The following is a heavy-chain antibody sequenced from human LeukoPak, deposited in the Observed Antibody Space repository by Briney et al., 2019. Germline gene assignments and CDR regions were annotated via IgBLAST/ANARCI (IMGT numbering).Heavy chain of an antibody. CDR3: ARGDSDHYITLDY. V-gene: IGHV3-48*01. CDR1: GFNLSAYS. Sequence: GGSLRLSCAASGFNLSAYSMNWVRQAPGKGLEWVSYISRSSDAIYDADSVKGRFTISRDNAKNLLFIQMNSLGVEDTALYYCARGDSDHYITLDYWGQGTLVTVSS. D-gene: IGHD4-17*01. J-gene: IGHJ4*02. CDR2: ISRSSDAI.